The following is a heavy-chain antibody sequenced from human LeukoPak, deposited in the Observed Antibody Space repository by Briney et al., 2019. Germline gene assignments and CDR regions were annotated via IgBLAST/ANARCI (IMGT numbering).Heavy chain of an antibody. CDR1: GYSISSGYY. V-gene: IGHV4-38-2*02. CDR2: IYHSGST. D-gene: IGHD3-16*01. Sequence: SETLSLTCTVSGYSISSGYYWGWIRQPPGKGLEWIGSIYHSGSTNYNPSLKSRVTISVDTSKNQFSLKLSSVTAADTAVYYCASDGLGDDAFDIWGQGTMVTVSS. J-gene: IGHJ3*02. CDR3: ASDGLGDDAFDI.